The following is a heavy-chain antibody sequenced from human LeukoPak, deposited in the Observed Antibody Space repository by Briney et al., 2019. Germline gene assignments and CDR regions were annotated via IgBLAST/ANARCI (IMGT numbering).Heavy chain of an antibody. CDR1: GGSISSGDYY. CDR2: IYYSGST. Sequence: SQTLSLTCTVSGGSISSGDYYWSWIRQPPGKGLEWIGYIYYSGSTYYNPSLKSRVTISVDTSKNQFSPKLSSVTAADTAVYYCAFSWGSYSIFDYWGQGTLVTVSS. D-gene: IGHD1-26*01. CDR3: AFSWGSYSIFDY. J-gene: IGHJ4*02. V-gene: IGHV4-30-4*08.